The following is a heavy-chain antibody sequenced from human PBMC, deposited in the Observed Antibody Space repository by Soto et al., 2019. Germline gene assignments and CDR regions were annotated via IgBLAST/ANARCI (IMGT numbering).Heavy chain of an antibody. Sequence: PGGSLRLSCAASGFTVSSNYMSWVRQAPGKGLEWVSVIYSGGSTYYADSVKGRFTISRDNSKNTLYLQMNSLRAEDTAVYYCARGHSSSLYYFDYWGQGTLVTSPQ. J-gene: IGHJ4*02. CDR2: IYSGGST. CDR1: GFTVSSNY. V-gene: IGHV3-53*01. CDR3: ARGHSSSLYYFDY. D-gene: IGHD6-6*01.